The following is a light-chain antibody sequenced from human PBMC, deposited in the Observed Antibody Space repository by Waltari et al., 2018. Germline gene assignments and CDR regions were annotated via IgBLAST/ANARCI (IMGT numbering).Light chain of an antibody. CDR2: AAS. CDR3: QQLNSYPRT. J-gene: IGKJ2*01. Sequence: IQLTQSPSSLSASVGDRVTITCRASQGISSYLAGYQQKTGKAPKLLICAASTLQSGVPSRFSGSGSGTDFTLTISSLQPEDFATYYCQQLNSYPRTFGQGTKLEIK. CDR1: QGISSY. V-gene: IGKV1-9*01.